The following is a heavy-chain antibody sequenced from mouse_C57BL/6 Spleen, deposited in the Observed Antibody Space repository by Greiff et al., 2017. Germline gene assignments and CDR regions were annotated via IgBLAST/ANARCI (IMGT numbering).Heavy chain of an antibody. CDR2: IYPGSGNT. Sequence: QVQLKESGAELVRPGASVKLSCKASGYTFTDYYINWVKQRPGQGLEWIARIYPGSGNTYYNEKFKGKATLTAEKSSSTAYMQLSSLTSEDSAVYFCARSDGYYSGDGWGTGTTVTVSS. J-gene: IGHJ1*03. CDR1: GYTFTDYY. CDR3: ARSDGYYSGDG. D-gene: IGHD2-3*01. V-gene: IGHV1-76*01.